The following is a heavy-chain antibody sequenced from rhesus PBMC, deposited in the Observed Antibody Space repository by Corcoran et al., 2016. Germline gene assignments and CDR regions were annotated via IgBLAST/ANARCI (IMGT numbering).Heavy chain of an antibody. J-gene: IGHJ4*01. CDR2: IDYNIAGS. CDR1: GGSISGYY. D-gene: IGHD6-25*01. V-gene: IGHV4-81*01. Sequence: QLQLQESGPGLVKPSETLSLTCAVSGGSISGYYWSWIRQPTGKGLEWIENIDYNIAGSNFNPSLKCRVTISKDTSKTQFSLKLSSVTAADTAVYYCARRGYSGSWNPFDYWGQGVLVTVSS. CDR3: ARRGYSGSWNPFDY.